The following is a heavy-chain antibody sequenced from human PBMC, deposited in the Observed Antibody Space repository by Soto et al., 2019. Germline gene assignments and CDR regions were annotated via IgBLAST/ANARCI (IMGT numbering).Heavy chain of an antibody. CDR3: ARDPNFYGDYMWCIDF. Sequence: EVQLVESGGGLVQPGGSLILSCAASGFTFNDCAMNWVRQAPGKGLEWLSCIDGGGTRTYYADSVKGRFTVSRDNAQNSLYLEMNGLGDDATGVYDCARDPNFYGDYMWCIDFWGLGTLVTVSS. V-gene: IGHV3-48*02. CDR2: IDGGGTRT. D-gene: IGHD4-17*01. CDR1: GFTFNDCA. J-gene: IGHJ4*02.